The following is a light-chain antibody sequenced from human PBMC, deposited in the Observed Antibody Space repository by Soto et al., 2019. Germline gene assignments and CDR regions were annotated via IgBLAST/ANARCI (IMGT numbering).Light chain of an antibody. CDR1: GSNIGENA. Sequence: QSVLTQPPSASGTPGQTVTISCSGNGSNIGENAVNWYRHLPGTAPQLLIYSNGLRPSGVPHRFSGSKSGTAGSLAISGLQSEDEAHYYCAAWDDSQKAMLFGGGTKVTVL. CDR3: AAWDDSQKAML. V-gene: IGLV1-44*01. J-gene: IGLJ3*02. CDR2: SNG.